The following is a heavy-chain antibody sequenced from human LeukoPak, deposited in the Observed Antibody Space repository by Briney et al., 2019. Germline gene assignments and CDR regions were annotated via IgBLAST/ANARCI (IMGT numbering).Heavy chain of an antibody. D-gene: IGHD3-10*01. Sequence: SETLSLTCTVSGDSISSYYWSWIRQPAGKGLEYIGRIYTSGSTNYNPSLKSRVTISVDTSKNHFSLKLSSVTAADTAVYYCARDQTYSGSGIYTYFDYWGQGILVTVSS. CDR3: ARDQTYSGSGIYTYFDY. CDR1: GDSISSYY. CDR2: IYTSGST. V-gene: IGHV4-4*07. J-gene: IGHJ4*02.